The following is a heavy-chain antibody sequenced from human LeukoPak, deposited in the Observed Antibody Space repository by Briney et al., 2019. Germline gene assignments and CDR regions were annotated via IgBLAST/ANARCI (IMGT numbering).Heavy chain of an antibody. CDR1: GGSFSGYY. J-gene: IGHJ4*02. D-gene: IGHD6-13*01. V-gene: IGHV4-34*01. CDR3: ARQGRSWYGYYFDY. CDR2: IYHSGST. Sequence: SETLSLTCAVYGGSFSGYYWSWIRQPPGKGLEWIGEIYHSGSTYYNPSLKSRVTISVDRPKNQFSLKLSSVTAADTAVYYCARQGRSWYGYYFDYWGQGTLVTVSS.